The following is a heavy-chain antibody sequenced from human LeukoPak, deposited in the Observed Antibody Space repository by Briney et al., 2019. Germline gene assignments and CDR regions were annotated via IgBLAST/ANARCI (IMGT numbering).Heavy chain of an antibody. CDR2: IYHSGST. J-gene: IGHJ6*03. Sequence: SETLSPTCTVSGYSISSGYYWGWIRQSPGKGLEWIGSIYHSGSTYYNPSLKSRVTISVDTSKNQFSLKLSSVTAADTAVYYCARGGGSYYRAGDYYYMDVWGKGTTVTVSS. V-gene: IGHV4-38-2*02. CDR1: GYSISSGYY. D-gene: IGHD1-26*01. CDR3: ARGGGSYYRAGDYYYMDV.